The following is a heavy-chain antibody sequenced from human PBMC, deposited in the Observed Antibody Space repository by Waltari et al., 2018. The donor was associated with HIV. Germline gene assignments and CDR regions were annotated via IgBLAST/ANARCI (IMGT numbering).Heavy chain of an antibody. CDR3: ARDRLQYSYYGMDV. Sequence: QVQLVPSGALMEKPGASMNVSCRPSGFMFTTSYIHWVRQAPGQGLEWMGILNPSDGATNYAQKFQGRVTLTRDTSTSTVYMELGSLTSEDTAVYYCARDRLQYSYYGMDVWGQGTTVIVSS. D-gene: IGHD4-4*01. J-gene: IGHJ6*02. V-gene: IGHV1-46*01. CDR1: GFMFTTSY. CDR2: LNPSDGAT.